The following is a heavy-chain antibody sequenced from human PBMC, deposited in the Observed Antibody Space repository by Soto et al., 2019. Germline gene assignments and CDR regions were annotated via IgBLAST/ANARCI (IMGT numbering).Heavy chain of an antibody. CDR2: ISAYSGNT. V-gene: IGHV1-8*02. Sequence: GASVKVSCKASGYTFTSYGISWVRQAPGQGLEWMGWISAYSGNTAYAQKFQGRVTMTRNTSISTAYMELSSLRSEDTAVYYCARERSYGHDYWGQGTLVTVSS. CDR3: ARERSYGHDY. CDR1: GYTFTSYG. D-gene: IGHD5-18*01. J-gene: IGHJ4*02.